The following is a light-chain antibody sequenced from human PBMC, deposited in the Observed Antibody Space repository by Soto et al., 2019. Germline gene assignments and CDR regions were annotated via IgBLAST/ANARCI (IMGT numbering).Light chain of an antibody. CDR3: PPYDNLPLFT. Sequence: DIQMTQSPPSLSASVGDRVTITCQASQDISNYLNWYQQKPGKAPKLLIYDASNLETGVPSRFSGSGSGTDFTCIIISLQPSDIATYYCPPYDNLPLFTFGPGTKVDIK. V-gene: IGKV1-33*01. J-gene: IGKJ3*01. CDR1: QDISNY. CDR2: DAS.